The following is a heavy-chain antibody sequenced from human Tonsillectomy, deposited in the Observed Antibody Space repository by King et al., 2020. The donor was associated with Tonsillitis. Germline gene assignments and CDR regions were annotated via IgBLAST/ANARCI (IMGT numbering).Heavy chain of an antibody. V-gene: IGHV3-30*18. CDR1: GFTFSSYG. D-gene: IGHD6-19*01. CDR3: VKDGTVAGSDYYYYYMDV. CDR2: ISYEGSNK. Sequence: VQLVESGGGVVQPGRSLRLSCAASGFTFSSYGMHWVRQAPGKGLEWVAVISYEGSNKYYADSVKGRFTISRDNSKKMLYMQMNSLRAEDTAVYYCVKDGTVAGSDYYYYYMDVWGKGTTVTVSS. J-gene: IGHJ6*03.